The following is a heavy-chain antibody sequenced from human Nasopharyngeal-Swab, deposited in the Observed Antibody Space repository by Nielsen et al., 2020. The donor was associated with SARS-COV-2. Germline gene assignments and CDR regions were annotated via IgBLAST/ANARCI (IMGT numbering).Heavy chain of an antibody. J-gene: IGHJ6*03. CDR1: GYTFTSYD. Sequence: ASVKVSCKASGYTFTSYDINWVRQATGQGLEWMGWMNPNSGNTGYAQKFQGRVTMTRNTSISTAYMELSSLRSEDTAVYYCARAVAATPDADYYYYMDDWGKGTTVTVSS. CDR2: MNPNSGNT. V-gene: IGHV1-8*01. D-gene: IGHD2-15*01. CDR3: ARAVAATPDADYYYYMDD.